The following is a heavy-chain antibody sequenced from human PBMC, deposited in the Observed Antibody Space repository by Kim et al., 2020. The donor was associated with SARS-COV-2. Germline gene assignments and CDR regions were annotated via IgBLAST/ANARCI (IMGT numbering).Heavy chain of an antibody. D-gene: IGHD4-17*01. V-gene: IGHV4-39*01. CDR1: GGSISSSISY. CDR2: ISYSGRT. CDR3: AGLYAYNCFDP. Sequence: SETLSLTCSVSGGSISSSISYWGWIRQPPGKGLEWIGSISYSGRTYYNPSLKSRVTISVDTSKNQFSLNLSSVTAADTAVYYCAGLYAYNCFDPWGQGTLVTVSS. J-gene: IGHJ5*02.